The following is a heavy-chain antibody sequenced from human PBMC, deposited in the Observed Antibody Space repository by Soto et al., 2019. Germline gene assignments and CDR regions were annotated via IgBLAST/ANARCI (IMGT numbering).Heavy chain of an antibody. CDR1: GYSFTSNW. CDR2: IHPGDSDS. Sequence: GESLKISCQAFGYSFTSNWIGWVRQMPGKGLEWMAIIHPGDSDSRYSPSFQGQVTISADTSISTAYLQWSSLKASDTAMYYCARLRARPIVARPVATGMDAWGQGTTVTVSS. CDR3: ARLRARPIVARPVATGMDA. J-gene: IGHJ6*02. V-gene: IGHV5-51*01. D-gene: IGHD6-25*01.